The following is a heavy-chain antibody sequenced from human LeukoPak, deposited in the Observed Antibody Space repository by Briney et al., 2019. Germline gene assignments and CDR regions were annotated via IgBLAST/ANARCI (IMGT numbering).Heavy chain of an antibody. CDR2: ISAYNGNT. CDR3: ARGPPESLRFLEWNSPLHY. D-gene: IGHD3-3*01. V-gene: IGHV1-18*01. CDR1: GYTFTSYG. Sequence: ASVKVSCKASGYTFTSYGISWVRQAPGQGLEWMGWISAYNGNTNYAQKFQGRVTMTRDTSISTAYMELNTLRSDDTAVYYCARGPPESLRFLEWNSPLHYWGQGTLVTVSS. J-gene: IGHJ4*02.